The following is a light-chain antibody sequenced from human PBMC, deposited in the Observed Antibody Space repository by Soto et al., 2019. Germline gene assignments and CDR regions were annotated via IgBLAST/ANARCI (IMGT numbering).Light chain of an antibody. Sequence: QSVLTQPPSVSGSPGQSVTISCTGTSSDVGNYNRVSWYQQPPGTAPKLIIYEVNNRPSGVPDRFSGSKSGNTASLTIAGLQADDEANYYCSVYTTSTTRVVFGGGTKLTVL. V-gene: IGLV2-18*01. CDR3: SVYTTSTTRVV. CDR2: EVN. J-gene: IGLJ2*01. CDR1: SSDVGNYNR.